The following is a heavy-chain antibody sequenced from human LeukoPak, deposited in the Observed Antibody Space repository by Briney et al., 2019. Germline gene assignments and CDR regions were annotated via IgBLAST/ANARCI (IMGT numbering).Heavy chain of an antibody. J-gene: IGHJ3*02. D-gene: IGHD3-16*01. CDR2: IIPIFGTA. V-gene: IGHV1-69*13. CDR1: GYTFTNYG. CDR3: ARVHDYVWGSQILRGNAFDI. Sequence: ASVKVSCKASGYTFTNYGITWVRQAPGQGLEWMGGIIPIFGTANYAQKFQGRVTITADESTSTAYMELSSLRSEDTAVYYCARVHDYVWGSQILRGNAFDIWGQGTMVTVSS.